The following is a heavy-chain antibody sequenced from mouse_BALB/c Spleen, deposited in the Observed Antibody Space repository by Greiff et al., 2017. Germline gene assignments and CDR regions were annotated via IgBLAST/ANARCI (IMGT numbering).Heavy chain of an antibody. CDR2: IWWNDNK. CDR1: GFSLSTYGIG. D-gene: IGHD2-3*01. CDR3: ARIYDGYYDAY. J-gene: IGHJ3*01. V-gene: IGHV8-11*01. Sequence: QVTLKESGPGILQPSQTLSLTCSFSGFSLSTYGIGVGWIRQPSGKGLEWLAHIWWNDNKYYNTALKSRLTISKDTSNNQVFLKIASVDTADTATYYCARIYDGYYDAYWGQGTLVTVSA.